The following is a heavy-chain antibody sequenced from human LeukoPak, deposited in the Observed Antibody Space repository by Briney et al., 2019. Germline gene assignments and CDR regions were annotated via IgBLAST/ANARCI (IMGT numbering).Heavy chain of an antibody. CDR3: AREYSGSYSVFNYYYGMDV. Sequence: ASVKVSCKASGYTFTSYYMHWVRQAPGQGLEWMGIINPSGGSTSYAQKFQGRVTMTRDTSTSTVYMELSSLRSEDTAVYYCAREYSGSYSVFNYYYGMDVRGQGTTVTVSS. V-gene: IGHV1-46*01. J-gene: IGHJ6*02. CDR2: INPSGGST. CDR1: GYTFTSYY. D-gene: IGHD1-26*01.